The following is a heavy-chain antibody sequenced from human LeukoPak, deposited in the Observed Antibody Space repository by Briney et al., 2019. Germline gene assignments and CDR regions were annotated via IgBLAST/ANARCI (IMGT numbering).Heavy chain of an antibody. CDR2: FDPEEGET. Sequence: ASVNVSCKVSVHTLTGLSMHWVRQAPGKGLEWMGVFDPEEGETTYAQKFQGSVTMTADTTTDTAYMDLSSLRSEDTAVYYCTTDLAIAAAGTYTSIDYWGQGTQVTVSS. V-gene: IGHV1-24*01. CDR3: TTDLAIAAAGTYTSIDY. D-gene: IGHD6-13*01. J-gene: IGHJ4*02. CDR1: VHTLTGLS.